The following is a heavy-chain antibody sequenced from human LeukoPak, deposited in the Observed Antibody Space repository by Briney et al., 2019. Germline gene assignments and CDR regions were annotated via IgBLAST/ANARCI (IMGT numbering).Heavy chain of an antibody. Sequence: GASVKVSCKASGNTFSNYDVIWVRQATGQGLEWMGWMNPNSGHTGYAQKFQGRVTMTRSTSIGTAYMELSRLRSDDTAVYYCARGPFTTVLNWFDPWGQGTLVTVSS. D-gene: IGHD4-17*01. V-gene: IGHV1-8*01. CDR3: ARGPFTTVLNWFDP. J-gene: IGHJ5*02. CDR2: MNPNSGHT. CDR1: GNTFSNYD.